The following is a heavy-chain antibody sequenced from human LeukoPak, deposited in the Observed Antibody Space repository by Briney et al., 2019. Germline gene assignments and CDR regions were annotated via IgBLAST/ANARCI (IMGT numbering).Heavy chain of an antibody. V-gene: IGHV2-5*02. Sequence: SGPTLVNPTQTLTLTCTFSGFSLSTSGVGVGWIRQPPGKALEWLVLIYWDDDKRYSPSLKSRLTIAQDTSKNQVVLTMTNMDPVDTATYYCAHTTYFYDSSGYPRSFDIWGQGTMVTVSS. CDR3: AHTTYFYDSSGYPRSFDI. J-gene: IGHJ3*02. CDR1: GFSLSTSGVG. D-gene: IGHD3-22*01. CDR2: IYWDDDK.